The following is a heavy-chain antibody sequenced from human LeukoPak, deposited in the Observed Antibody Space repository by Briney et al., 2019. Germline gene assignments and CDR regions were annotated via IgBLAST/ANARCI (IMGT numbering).Heavy chain of an antibody. CDR2: IYSGGST. D-gene: IGHD6-19*01. CDR3: ARGRIAVAGPFVY. J-gene: IGHJ4*02. V-gene: IGHV3-53*01. Sequence: GGSLRLSCAASGFTVSSNYMNWVRQAPGEGLEWVSVIYSGGSTYYADSVKGRFTISRDNSKNTLYLQMNSLRAEDTAVYYCARGRIAVAGPFVYWGQGTLVTVSS. CDR1: GFTVSSNY.